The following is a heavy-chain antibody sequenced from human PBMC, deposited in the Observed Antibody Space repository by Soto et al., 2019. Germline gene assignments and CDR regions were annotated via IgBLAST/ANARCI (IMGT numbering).Heavy chain of an antibody. CDR1: GYTLTELS. V-gene: IGHV1-24*01. D-gene: IGHD2-2*01. J-gene: IGHJ3*02. Sequence: GASVKVSCKVSGYTLTELSMHWVRQAPGKGLEWMGGFDPEDGEAIYAQKFQGRVTMTEDTSTGTAYMELSSLRSEDTAVYYCAIVFVVVPAAPDAFDIWGQGTMVTVSS. CDR2: FDPEDGEA. CDR3: AIVFVVVPAAPDAFDI.